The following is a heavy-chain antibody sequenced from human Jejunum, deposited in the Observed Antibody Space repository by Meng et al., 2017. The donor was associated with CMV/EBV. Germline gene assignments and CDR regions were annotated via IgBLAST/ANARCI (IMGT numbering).Heavy chain of an antibody. V-gene: IGHV1-8*03. CDR1: FSAYD. J-gene: IGHJ4*02. Sequence: FSAYDINWVRQAPGQGLEWMGWMNPNSGYSGYSQKFQGRVTFSRNTSITPAYMELNSLRSDDTAVYYCSRGGPIGIFGVVTQFYFDYWGQGTLVTVSS. CDR2: MNPNSGYS. CDR3: SRGGPIGIFGVVTQFYFDY. D-gene: IGHD3-3*02.